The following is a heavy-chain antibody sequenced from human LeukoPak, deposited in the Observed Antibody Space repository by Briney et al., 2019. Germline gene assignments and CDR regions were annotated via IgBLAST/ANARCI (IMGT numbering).Heavy chain of an antibody. D-gene: IGHD1-26*01. Sequence: GGSLRLSCTVSGFAFSGYAMSWVRQAPGKGPEWVSSIGARGDVTYSADSVKGRFTVSRDNSKRTLFLQMNSLRAEDTAVYYCAKVHYTASFPGSFPGRNYFDSWGQGSLVTVSS. J-gene: IGHJ4*02. V-gene: IGHV3-23*01. CDR3: AKVHYTASFPGSFPGRNYFDS. CDR2: IGARGDVT. CDR1: GFAFSGYA.